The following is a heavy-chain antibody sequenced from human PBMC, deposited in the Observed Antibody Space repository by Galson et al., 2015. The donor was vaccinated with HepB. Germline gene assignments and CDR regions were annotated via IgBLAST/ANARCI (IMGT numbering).Heavy chain of an antibody. J-gene: IGHJ6*03. CDR3: ARDFRSRGYYYYYMDV. Sequence: SLRLSCAASGFTFSSYSMNWVRQAPGKGLEWVSSISSSSSYIYYADSVKGRFTISRDNAKNSLYLQMNSLRAEDTAVYYCARDFRSRGYYYYYMDVWGKGTTVTVSS. CDR1: GFTFSSYS. CDR2: ISSSSSYI. D-gene: IGHD2-2*01. V-gene: IGHV3-21*01.